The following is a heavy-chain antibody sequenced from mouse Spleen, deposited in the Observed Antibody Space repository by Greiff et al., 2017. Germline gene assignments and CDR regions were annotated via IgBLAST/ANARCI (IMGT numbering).Heavy chain of an antibody. CDR3: ARRWLLLLFAY. J-gene: IGHJ3*01. CDR1: GYTFTSYW. CDR2: IHPNSGST. Sequence: VKLQQPGAELVKPGASVKLSCKASGYTFTSYWMHWVKQRPGQGLEWIGMIHPNSGSTNYNEKFKSKATLTVDKSSSTAYMQLSSLTSEDSAVYYCARRWLLLLFAYWGQGTLVTVSA. D-gene: IGHD2-3*01. V-gene: IGHV1-64*01.